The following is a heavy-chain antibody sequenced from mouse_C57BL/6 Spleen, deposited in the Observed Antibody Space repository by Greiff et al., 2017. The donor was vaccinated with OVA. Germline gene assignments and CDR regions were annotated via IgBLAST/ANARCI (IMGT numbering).Heavy chain of an antibody. D-gene: IGHD2-4*01. Sequence: VQLKESGPGMVKPSQSLSLTCTVTGYSITSGYDWHWIRHFPGNKLEWMGYISYSGSTNYNPSLKSRISITHDTSKNHFFLKLNSVTTEDTATYYCASRDDYDVGFAYWGQGTLVTVSA. J-gene: IGHJ3*01. CDR2: ISYSGST. V-gene: IGHV3-1*01. CDR3: ASRDDYDVGFAY. CDR1: GYSITSGYD.